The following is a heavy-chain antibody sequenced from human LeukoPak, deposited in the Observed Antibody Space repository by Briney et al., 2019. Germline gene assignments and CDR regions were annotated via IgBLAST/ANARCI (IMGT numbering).Heavy chain of an antibody. CDR2: ISYDGSNK. V-gene: IGHV3-30*18. D-gene: IGHD6-19*01. J-gene: IGHJ1*01. Sequence: PGGSLRLSCAASGFTFSSYGMHWVRQAPGKGLEWVAAISYDGSNKYYADSVKGRFTISRDNSKNTLYLQMNSLRAEDTAVYYCAKPALQWLVLGYFQHWGQGTLVTVSS. CDR1: GFTFSSYG. CDR3: AKPALQWLVLGYFQH.